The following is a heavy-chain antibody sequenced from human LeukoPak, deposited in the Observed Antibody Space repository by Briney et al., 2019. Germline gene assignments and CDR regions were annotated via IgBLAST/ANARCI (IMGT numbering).Heavy chain of an antibody. J-gene: IGHJ4*02. CDR2: TYYRSKW. CDR1: GDSVASINCD. Sequence: SQTLSVTCAISGDSVASINCDWNWIRQSPSRGLEWLGRTYYRSKWYAVSMRGRITITPDTSKNQFSLQLNSVTPEDTAVYYCARDLGTSGWHTFDYWGQGALVSVSS. CDR3: ARDLGTSGWHTFDY. V-gene: IGHV6-1*01. D-gene: IGHD6-19*01.